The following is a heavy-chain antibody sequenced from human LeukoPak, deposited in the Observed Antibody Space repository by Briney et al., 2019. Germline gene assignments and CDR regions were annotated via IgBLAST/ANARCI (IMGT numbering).Heavy chain of an antibody. Sequence: GASVKVSCKASGYTFISYGISWVRQAPGQGLEWMGWISAYNGNTNYAQKLQGRGTMTTDTSTSTAYMELRSLRSDDTAVYYCARAYSSGWYLDYWGQGTLVTVSS. CDR3: ARAYSSGWYLDY. J-gene: IGHJ4*02. V-gene: IGHV1-18*04. D-gene: IGHD6-19*01. CDR1: GYTFISYG. CDR2: ISAYNGNT.